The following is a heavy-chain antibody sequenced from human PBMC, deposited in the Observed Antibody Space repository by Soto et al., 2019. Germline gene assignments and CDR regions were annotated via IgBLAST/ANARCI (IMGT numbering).Heavy chain of an antibody. Sequence: GWSLRLSCAASGFTFSSYGMHWVRQAPGKGLEWVAVIWYDGSNKYYADSVKGRFTISRDNSKNTLYLQMNSLRAEDTAVYYCARGEYSYGPPSMYGMDVWGQGTTVTVSS. V-gene: IGHV3-33*01. CDR2: IWYDGSNK. CDR1: GFTFSSYG. J-gene: IGHJ6*02. D-gene: IGHD5-18*01. CDR3: ARGEYSYGPPSMYGMDV.